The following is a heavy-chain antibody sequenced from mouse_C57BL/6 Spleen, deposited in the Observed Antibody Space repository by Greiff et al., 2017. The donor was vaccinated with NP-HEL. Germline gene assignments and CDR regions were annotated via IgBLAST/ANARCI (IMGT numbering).Heavy chain of an antibody. Sequence: QVQLKQPGTELVKPGASVKLSCKASGYTFTSYWMHWVKQRPGQGLEWIGNINPSNGGTNYNEKFKSEATLTVDKSSSTAYMQLSSLTSEDSAVYYCARWRTLSQLVVDYWGQGTTLTVSS. J-gene: IGHJ2*01. CDR1: GYTFTSYW. V-gene: IGHV1-53*01. CDR3: ARWRTLSQLVVDY. D-gene: IGHD1-3*01. CDR2: INPSNGGT.